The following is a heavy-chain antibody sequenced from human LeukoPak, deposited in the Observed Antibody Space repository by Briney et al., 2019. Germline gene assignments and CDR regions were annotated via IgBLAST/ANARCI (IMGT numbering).Heavy chain of an antibody. Sequence: SETLSLTCAVSGVTFSGYYWSWIRQPPGKGLEWIGVINHSGSTNYNPSHKSRVTISVDTYKNQYSLKLSSVTAADTAVYYYARRRVVVIQKAAFDIWGQGTMVTVSS. D-gene: IGHD2-21*01. CDR3: ARRRVVVIQKAAFDI. CDR2: INHSGST. V-gene: IGHV4-34*01. J-gene: IGHJ3*02. CDR1: GVTFSGYY.